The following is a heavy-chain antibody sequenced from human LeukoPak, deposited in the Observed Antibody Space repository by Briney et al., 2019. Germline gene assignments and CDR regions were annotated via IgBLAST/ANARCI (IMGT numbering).Heavy chain of an antibody. CDR3: VRRGDASSGWGDHDF. CDR2: IGGSGDKT. CDR1: GFTFNRNA. Sequence: PGESLRLSCAASGFTFNRNAISWVRQAPGKGLEWVPTIGGSGDKTFYADSVKGRFTISRDNSKNMVHLQMNSLTGEDTALYYCVRRGDASSGWGDHDFWGQGALVTVSS. J-gene: IGHJ4*02. V-gene: IGHV3-23*01. D-gene: IGHD6-19*01.